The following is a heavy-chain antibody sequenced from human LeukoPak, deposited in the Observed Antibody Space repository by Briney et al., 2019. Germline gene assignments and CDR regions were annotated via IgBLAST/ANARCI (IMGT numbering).Heavy chain of an antibody. Sequence: SETLSLTCTVFGGSISSYYWSWIRQPAGKGLEWIGRIYTSGSTNYNPSLKSRVTMSLDTSKNQFSLKLSSVTAADTAVYYCARAAVSTRSRFDSWGQGTLVTVSS. V-gene: IGHV4-4*07. CDR2: IYTSGST. J-gene: IGHJ4*02. D-gene: IGHD5/OR15-5a*01. CDR3: ARAAVSTRSRFDS. CDR1: GGSISSYY.